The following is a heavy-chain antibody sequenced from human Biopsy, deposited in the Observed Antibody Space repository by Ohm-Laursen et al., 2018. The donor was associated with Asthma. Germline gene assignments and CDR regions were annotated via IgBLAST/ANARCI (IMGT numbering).Heavy chain of an antibody. V-gene: IGHV3-11*01. CDR1: GFTFSDYY. CDR3: ARGDSGNWSHYHFDY. CDR2: INGKSNSI. D-gene: IGHD4-23*01. Sequence: SLRLSCAASGFTFSDYYMSWIRQAPGKGLEWISYINGKSNSIEYADSVKGRFTISRDNAKNSLYLQMNSLRAEDTAVYYCARGDSGNWSHYHFDYWGQGTLVTVSS. J-gene: IGHJ4*02.